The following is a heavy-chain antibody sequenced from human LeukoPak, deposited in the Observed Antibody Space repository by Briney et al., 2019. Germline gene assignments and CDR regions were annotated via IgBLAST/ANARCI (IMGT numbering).Heavy chain of an antibody. CDR1: GYTFTSYY. CDR3: ARDNGYCSGGSCPQVYGMDV. J-gene: IGHJ6*02. Sequence: ASVKVSCKASGYTFTSYYMHWVRQAPGRGLEWMGIINPSGGSTSYAQKFQGRVTMTRDTSTSTVYMELSSLRSEDTAVYYCARDNGYCSGGSCPQVYGMDVWGQGTTVTVSS. CDR2: INPSGGST. D-gene: IGHD2-15*01. V-gene: IGHV1-46*01.